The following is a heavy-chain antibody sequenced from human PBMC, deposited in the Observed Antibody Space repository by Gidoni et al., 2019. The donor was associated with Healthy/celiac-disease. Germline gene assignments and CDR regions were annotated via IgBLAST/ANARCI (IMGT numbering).Heavy chain of an antibody. Sequence: GQSGAEVKKPGASVKVSCKASGYTFTSYGISWVRQAPGQGLEWMGWISAYNGNTNYAQKLQGRVTMTTDTSTSTAYMELRSLRSDDTAVYYCARSSYYYDSSGYYFNWFDPWGQGTLVTVSS. CDR3: ARSSYYYDSSGYYFNWFDP. CDR2: ISAYNGNT. V-gene: IGHV1-18*01. D-gene: IGHD3-22*01. CDR1: GYTFTSYG. J-gene: IGHJ5*02.